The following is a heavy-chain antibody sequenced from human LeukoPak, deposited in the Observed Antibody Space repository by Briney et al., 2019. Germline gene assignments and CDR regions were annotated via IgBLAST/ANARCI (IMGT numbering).Heavy chain of an antibody. V-gene: IGHV1-69*06. CDR1: GYTFSSYG. CDR2: IIPMFGAA. CDR3: ARTTSQSIVAAGDY. D-gene: IGHD2-15*01. Sequence: ASVKVSCKASGYTFSSYGFTWVRQAPGQGLEWMGGIIPMFGAANYAQKLQGRVTFTADKSTNTVYMDLRSLTSEDTAVYYCARTTSQSIVAAGDYWGQGTLVIVSS. J-gene: IGHJ4*02.